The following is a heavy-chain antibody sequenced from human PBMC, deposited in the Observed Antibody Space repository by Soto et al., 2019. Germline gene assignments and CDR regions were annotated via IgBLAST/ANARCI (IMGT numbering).Heavy chain of an antibody. CDR3: ARRHLAVAVSPWFDP. V-gene: IGHV2-26*01. Sequence: QVTLKESGPVLVKPTETLTLRCTVSGLSITDSEMGVSWIRQPPGQPLEWLAHIDSSGEKSYRTFLKSRLAISKDTSKSQIVLTMTNMDPAVTATYYCARRHLAVAVSPWFDPWGQGSPVTVSS. CDR2: IDSSGEK. D-gene: IGHD6-19*01. CDR1: GLSITDSEMG. J-gene: IGHJ5*02.